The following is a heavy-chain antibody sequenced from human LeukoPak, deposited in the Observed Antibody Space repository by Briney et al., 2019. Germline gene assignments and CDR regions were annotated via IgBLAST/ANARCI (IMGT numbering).Heavy chain of an antibody. CDR3: ARSTYYYDSSGYPSGYFQH. D-gene: IGHD3-22*01. V-gene: IGHV4-39*07. J-gene: IGHJ1*01. CDR2: IYYSGST. Sequence: SETLSLTCTVSGGSISSSSYYWGWIRQPPGKGLEWIGSIYYSGSTYYNPSLKSRVTISVDTSKNQFSLKLSSVTAADTAVYYCARSTYYYDSSGYPSGYFQHWGQGTLVTVSS. CDR1: GGSISSSSYY.